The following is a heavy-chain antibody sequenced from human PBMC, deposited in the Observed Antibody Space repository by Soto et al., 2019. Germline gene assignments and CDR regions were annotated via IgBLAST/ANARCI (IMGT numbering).Heavy chain of an antibody. J-gene: IGHJ4*02. V-gene: IGHV3-53*04. CDR1: GFTVSSNY. CDR3: AVTGSHCGGGSCYNY. D-gene: IGHD2-15*01. CDR2: IYSGGST. Sequence: GSLRLSCAASGFTVSSNYMSWVRQAPGKGLEWVSVIYSGGSTYYADSVKGRFTISRHNSKNTLYLQMNSLRAEDTAVYYCAVTGSHCGGGSCYNYWGQGSLVTVSS.